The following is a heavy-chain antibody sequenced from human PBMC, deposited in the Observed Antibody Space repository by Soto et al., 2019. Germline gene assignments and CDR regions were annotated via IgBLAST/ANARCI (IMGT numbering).Heavy chain of an antibody. V-gene: IGHV3-11*06. CDR1: GFTFSDYY. J-gene: IGHJ4*02. D-gene: IGHD6-19*01. CDR3: ARRHSSGWYFDF. CDR2: ISGSRSYT. Sequence: PGGSLRLSCAASGFTFSDYYMSWIRQAPGKGLEWVSYISGSRSYTHYADSVEGRFTLSRDNAKNSLYLQMNSLRAEDTAVYYCARRHSSGWYFDFWGRGTLVTVSS.